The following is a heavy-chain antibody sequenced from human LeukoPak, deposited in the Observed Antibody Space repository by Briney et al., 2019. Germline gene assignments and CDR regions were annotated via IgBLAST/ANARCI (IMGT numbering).Heavy chain of an antibody. CDR3: ARDGRAVNPFNAFDI. J-gene: IGHJ3*02. V-gene: IGHV3-33*01. Sequence: GGSLRLSCAAPGFTFINYGIHWVRQAPGKGLEREAVIWYDGTDKYYADSVKGRFTISRDKSKNTLYLQMNSLRGEDTAVYYCARDGRAVNPFNAFDIWGQGTVVTVSS. CDR2: IWYDGTDK. CDR1: GFTFINYG. D-gene: IGHD4-17*01.